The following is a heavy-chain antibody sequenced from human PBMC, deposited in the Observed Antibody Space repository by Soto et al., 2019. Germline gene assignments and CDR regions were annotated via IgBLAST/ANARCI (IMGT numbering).Heavy chain of an antibody. CDR1: GFTFSTSG. D-gene: IGHD6-13*01. J-gene: IGHJ5*02. CDR2: ISHDGGAT. Sequence: QVQLVESGGGVVQSGRSLRLSCAASGFTFSTSGMHWIRQAPGKGLEWVAMISHDGGATYYVDSVKGRFTISRDTDKNTLHLQLDSLRPEDTATYYCAKDWGSSGWYNWFDPWGQVTLVTVSS. CDR3: AKDWGSSGWYNWFDP. V-gene: IGHV3-30*18.